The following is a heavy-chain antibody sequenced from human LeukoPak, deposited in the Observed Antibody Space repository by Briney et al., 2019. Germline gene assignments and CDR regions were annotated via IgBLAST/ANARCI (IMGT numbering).Heavy chain of an antibody. V-gene: IGHV3-30*18. CDR1: GFTFSSYG. CDR2: ISYDGSNK. D-gene: IGHD3-3*01. J-gene: IGHJ4*02. CDR3: AKAGLRFLEWAYVGDYFDY. Sequence: GGSLRLSCAASGFTFSSYGMHWVRQAPGKGLEWVAVISYDGSNKYYADSVKGRFTISRDNSKNTLYLQMNSLRAEDTAVYYCAKAGLRFLEWAYVGDYFDYWGQGTLVTVSS.